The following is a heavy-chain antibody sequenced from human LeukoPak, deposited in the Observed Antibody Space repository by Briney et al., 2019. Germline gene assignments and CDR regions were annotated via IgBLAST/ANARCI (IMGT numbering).Heavy chain of an antibody. J-gene: IGHJ5*02. CDR1: GGSISSGDYY. Sequence: SETLSLTCTVSGGSISSGDYYWSWIRQPPGKGLEWIGYIYYSGSTYYNPSLKSRVIISVDTSKNQFSLKLSSVTAADTAVHYCARVDYVWGSYPGWFDPWGQGTLVTVSS. V-gene: IGHV4-30-4*01. D-gene: IGHD3-16*02. CDR2: IYYSGST. CDR3: ARVDYVWGSYPGWFDP.